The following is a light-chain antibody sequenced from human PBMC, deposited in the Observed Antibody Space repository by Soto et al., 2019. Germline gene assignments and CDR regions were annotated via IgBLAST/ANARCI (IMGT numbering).Light chain of an antibody. J-gene: IGLJ2*01. CDR3: CSYAGSYTVV. Sequence: QSALTQPRSVSGSPGQSVTISCTGTSSDVGGYNYVSWYQQHPGKAPKLMIYDVSKRPSGVPDRFSGYKSGNTASLTISGLQAEDEAYYYCCSYAGSYTVVFGGGTKLTVL. CDR1: SSDVGGYNY. CDR2: DVS. V-gene: IGLV2-11*01.